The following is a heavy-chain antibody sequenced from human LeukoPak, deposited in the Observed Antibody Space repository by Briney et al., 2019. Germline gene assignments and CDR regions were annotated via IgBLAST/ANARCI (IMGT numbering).Heavy chain of an antibody. Sequence: GGSLRLSCAASGFTFSSDWMNWVRQAPGKGLEWVATINQDGSVKYYVDSVKGRFTISRDNTKNSLYLQMNSLTAEDTAVYYCATHPAPIPRANLHYWDQGTLVSVSS. D-gene: IGHD2-2*02. CDR3: ATHPAPIPRANLHY. J-gene: IGHJ4*02. CDR1: GFTFSSDW. CDR2: INQDGSVK. V-gene: IGHV3-7*01.